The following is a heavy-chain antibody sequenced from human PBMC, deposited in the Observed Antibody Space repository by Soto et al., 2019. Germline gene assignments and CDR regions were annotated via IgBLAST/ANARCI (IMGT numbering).Heavy chain of an antibody. Sequence: QVTLKESGPVLVKPTETLTLTCTVSGFPLTTGRMGVSWIRQPPAKALEWLAHIFSDAERSYSTSMQRTLTISKDTSGSHVVLGMTNVDPVDTAAYCCVRMNADSYQFYYAMDICGHGTTVTVSS. CDR3: VRMNADSYQFYYAMDI. J-gene: IGHJ6*02. CDR2: IFSDAER. V-gene: IGHV2-26*01. CDR1: GFPLTTGRMG. D-gene: IGHD2-2*01.